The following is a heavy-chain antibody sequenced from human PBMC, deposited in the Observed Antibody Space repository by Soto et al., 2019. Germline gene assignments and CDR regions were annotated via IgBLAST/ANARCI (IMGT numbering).Heavy chain of an antibody. J-gene: IGHJ4*02. CDR1: GFTFSYYD. CDR2: IGTSDDT. D-gene: IGHD2-15*01. V-gene: IGHV3-13*01. Sequence: EVQLVESGGALVPPGGSLRLSCAASGFTFSYYDMHWVRQAEGKGLEWVAAIGTSDDTYYADSVQGRFSISREDAKDSLYLQMSSLRAEDTAVYYCARGLLAAIDYWGQGTLVTVSS. CDR3: ARGLLAAIDY.